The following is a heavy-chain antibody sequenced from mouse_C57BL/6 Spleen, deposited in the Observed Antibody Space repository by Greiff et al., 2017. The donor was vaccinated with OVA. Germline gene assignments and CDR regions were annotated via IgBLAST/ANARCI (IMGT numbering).Heavy chain of an antibody. CDR3: AILRPGFAY. CDR1: GYTFTSYW. Sequence: QVQLQPPGAELVKPGASVKLSCKASGYTFTSYWMQWVKQRPGQGLEWIGEIDPSDSYTNYNPKFKGKATLTVDTSSSTAYMQLSSLTSEDAAVYYCAILRPGFAYWGQGTLVTVSA. J-gene: IGHJ3*01. CDR2: IDPSDSYT. D-gene: IGHD1-1*01. V-gene: IGHV1-50*01.